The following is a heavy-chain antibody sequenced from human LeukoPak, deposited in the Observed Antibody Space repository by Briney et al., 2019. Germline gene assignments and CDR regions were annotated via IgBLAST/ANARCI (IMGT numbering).Heavy chain of an antibody. V-gene: IGHV3-7*01. CDR3: AKGIAAADY. CDR2: IKQDGSNK. Sequence: PGGSLRLSCAASGFTFSSYWMSWVRQAPGKGLEWVANIKQDGSNKYYADSVKGRFTISRDNSKNTLYLQMNSLRAEDTAVYYCAKGIAAADYWGQGTLVTVSS. D-gene: IGHD6-13*01. CDR1: GFTFSSYW. J-gene: IGHJ4*02.